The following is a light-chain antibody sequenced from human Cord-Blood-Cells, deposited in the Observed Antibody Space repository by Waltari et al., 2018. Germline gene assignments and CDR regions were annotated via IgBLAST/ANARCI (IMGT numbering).Light chain of an antibody. V-gene: IGLV2-11*01. CDR1: SSDVGGYNY. J-gene: IGLJ3*02. Sequence: QSALTQPRSVSGSPGQSVTISCTGTSSDVGGYNYVSWYQQHPGKAPKLMIYDVSKRPSGVPGRFSGSKSGNTASLTISGLQAEDEADYYCCSYAGSYTPNWVFGGGTKLTVL. CDR3: CSYAGSYTPNWV. CDR2: DVS.